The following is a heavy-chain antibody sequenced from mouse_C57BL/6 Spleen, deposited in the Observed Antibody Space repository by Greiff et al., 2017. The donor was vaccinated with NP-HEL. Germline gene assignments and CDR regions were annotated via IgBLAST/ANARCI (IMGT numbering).Heavy chain of an antibody. CDR3: ASLYAGYDPAY. Sequence: VQLQQSGPELVRPGASVKISCKASGYAFSSSCMNWVKQRPGQGLEWIGRIYPGDGDTKYNGKFKGKATLTADKSSSTAYMQLSSLTSEDAAFYFCASLYAGYDPAYWGQGTTLTVSS. D-gene: IGHD2-3*01. CDR1: GYAFSSSC. CDR2: IYPGDGDT. V-gene: IGHV1-82*01. J-gene: IGHJ2*01.